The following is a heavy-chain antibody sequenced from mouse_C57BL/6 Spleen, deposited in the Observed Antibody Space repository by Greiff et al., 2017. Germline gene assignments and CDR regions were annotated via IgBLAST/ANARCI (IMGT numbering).Heavy chain of an antibody. J-gene: IGHJ4*01. CDR1: GFTFSDYG. D-gene: IGHD2-5*01. CDR3: ARTYSNSHAMDY. CDR2: ISSGSSTI. V-gene: IGHV5-17*01. Sequence: EVKLVESGGGLVKPGGSLKLSCAASGFTFSDYGMHWVRQAPEKGLEWVAYISSGSSTIYYADTVKGRFTISRDNAKHTLFLQMTRLRSEDTAMYYCARTYSNSHAMDYWGQGTSVTVSS.